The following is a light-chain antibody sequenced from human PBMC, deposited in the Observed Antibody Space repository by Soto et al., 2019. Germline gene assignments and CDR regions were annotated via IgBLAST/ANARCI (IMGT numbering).Light chain of an antibody. J-gene: IGKJ5*01. CDR1: QSISSY. Sequence: SQMTQCSSTRSAGLGDRVTMTCRASQSISSYLAWYQQKPGTAPKLLIYAASSLQSGVPSRFSGSGSGTDFTLTISSLQPEDFATYYCLQDYNYPRTFGQGTRLEIK. CDR2: AAS. CDR3: LQDYNYPRT. V-gene: IGKV1-6*01.